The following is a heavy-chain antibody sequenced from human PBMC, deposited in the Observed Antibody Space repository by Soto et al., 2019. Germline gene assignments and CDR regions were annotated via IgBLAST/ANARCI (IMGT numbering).Heavy chain of an antibody. Sequence: LRLSCAASGFTFSSYAMHWVRQAPGKGLEWVAVISYDGSNKYYADSVKGRFTISRDNSKNTLYLQMNSLRAEDTAVYYCARGRASFWSGYYNYFDYWGQGTLVTVSS. CDR1: GFTFSSYA. V-gene: IGHV3-30-3*01. D-gene: IGHD3-3*01. J-gene: IGHJ4*02. CDR3: ARGRASFWSGYYNYFDY. CDR2: ISYDGSNK.